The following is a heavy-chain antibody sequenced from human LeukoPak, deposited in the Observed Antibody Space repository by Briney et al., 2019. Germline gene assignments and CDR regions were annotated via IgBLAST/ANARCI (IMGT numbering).Heavy chain of an antibody. CDR1: GFTLSSYN. D-gene: IGHD3-22*01. J-gene: IGHJ4*02. CDR2: ISGSSGSI. Sequence: GGSLRLSCAASGFTLSSYNMNWVRQAPGKGLEWLSDISGSSGSIYYADSVKGRFTISRDNAKNSLYLQMNSLRAEDTAVYYCANNYYDSKGSFDYWGQGTLVTVSS. V-gene: IGHV3-48*01. CDR3: ANNYYDSKGSFDY.